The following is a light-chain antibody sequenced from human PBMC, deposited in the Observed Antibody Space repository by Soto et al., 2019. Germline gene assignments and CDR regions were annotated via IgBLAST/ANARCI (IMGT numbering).Light chain of an antibody. V-gene: IGKV2-30*02. J-gene: IGKJ5*01. CDR1: QILVHSDGIAY. Sequence: DVVMTQSPLSLPVTLGQPSSISCRSNQILVHSDGIAYFSWFQQRPGRSPRRLIYKVSNWDSGVPARFSGSGSGTDFALKISRVEAEDVGVYYCMQGTHWPITFGQGTRLEIK. CDR3: MQGTHWPIT. CDR2: KVS.